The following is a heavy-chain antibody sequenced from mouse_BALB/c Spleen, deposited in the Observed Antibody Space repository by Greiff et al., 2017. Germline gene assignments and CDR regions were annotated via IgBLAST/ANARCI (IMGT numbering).Heavy chain of an antibody. CDR1: GFNIKDYY. Sequence: EVQLQQSGAELVRPGALVKLSCKASGFNIKDYYMHWVKQRPEQGLEWIGWIDPENGNTIYDPKFQGKASITADTSSNTAYLQLSSLTSEDTAVYYCARKITTATNYFDYWGQGTTLSVSS. V-gene: IGHV14-1*02. J-gene: IGHJ2*01. D-gene: IGHD1-2*01. CDR3: ARKITTATNYFDY. CDR2: IDPENGNT.